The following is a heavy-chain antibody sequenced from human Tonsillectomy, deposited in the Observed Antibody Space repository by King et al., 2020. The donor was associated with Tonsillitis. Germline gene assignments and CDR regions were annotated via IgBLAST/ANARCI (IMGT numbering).Heavy chain of an antibody. CDR3: AKGDQGGGDCYYFGIDY. CDR1: GFTFSSYA. V-gene: IGHV3-23*04. J-gene: IGHJ4*02. Sequence: VQLVESGGGLVQPGGSLRLSCAASGFTFSSYAMSWVRQAPGKGLEWVSAISGSGGSTYYADSVKGRFTISRDNSENTLYLQMNSLRAEDTAVYYCAKGDQGGGDCYYFGIDYWGQGTLVTVAS. D-gene: IGHD5-24*01. CDR2: ISGSGGST.